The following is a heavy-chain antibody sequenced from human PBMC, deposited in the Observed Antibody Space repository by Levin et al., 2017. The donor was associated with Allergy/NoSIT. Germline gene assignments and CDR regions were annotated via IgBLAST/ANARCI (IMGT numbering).Heavy chain of an antibody. CDR3: ARGRIAAAGVRTAYYMDV. Sequence: PGGSLRLSCAVYGGSFSGYYWSWIRQPPGKGLEWIGEINHSGSTNYNPSLKSRVTISVDTSKNQFSLKLSSVTAADTAVYYCARGRIAAAGVRTAYYMDVWGKGTTVTVSS. J-gene: IGHJ6*03. V-gene: IGHV4-34*01. D-gene: IGHD6-13*01. CDR1: GGSFSGYY. CDR2: INHSGST.